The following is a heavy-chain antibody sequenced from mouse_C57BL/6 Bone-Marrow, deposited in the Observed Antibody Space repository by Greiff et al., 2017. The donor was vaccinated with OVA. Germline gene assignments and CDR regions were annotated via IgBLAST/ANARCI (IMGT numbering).Heavy chain of an antibody. D-gene: IGHD4-1*01. V-gene: IGHV1-85*01. Sequence: QVQLKQSGAELVKPGASVKLSCKASGYTFTSYDINWVKQRPGQGLEWIGWIYPRDGSTKYNEKFKGKATLTVDTSSSTAYMELHSLTSEDSAVYFCARSELRLFWYFDVWGTGTTVTVSS. J-gene: IGHJ1*03. CDR2: IYPRDGST. CDR3: ARSELRLFWYFDV. CDR1: GYTFTSYD.